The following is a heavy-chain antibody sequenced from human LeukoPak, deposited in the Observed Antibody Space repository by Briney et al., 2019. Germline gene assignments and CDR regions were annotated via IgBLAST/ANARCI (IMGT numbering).Heavy chain of an antibody. Sequence: SQTLSLTCTVSGVSISSGGYYWRWIRQHPGKGLEWIGYIYYSGSTYYNPSLKSRVTISVDTSKNQFSLKLSSVTAADTAVYYCARDTGGGGSLYYFDYWGQGTLVTVSS. V-gene: IGHV4-31*03. J-gene: IGHJ4*02. CDR1: GVSISSGGYY. CDR3: ARDTGGGGSLYYFDY. CDR2: IYYSGST. D-gene: IGHD3-16*01.